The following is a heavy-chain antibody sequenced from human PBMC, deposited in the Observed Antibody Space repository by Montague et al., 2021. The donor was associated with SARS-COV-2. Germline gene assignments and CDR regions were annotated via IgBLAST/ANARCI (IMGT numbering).Heavy chain of an antibody. CDR3: ATQEDPSGWIPGPFDF. D-gene: IGHD6-19*01. CDR1: GGSISSSTYY. J-gene: IGHJ4*02. V-gene: IGHV4-39*01. CDR2: IYYRGST. Sequence: SETLSLTCTVSGGSISSSTYYWAWIRQPPGKGLEWIGSIYYRGSTYYNPSLKSRVFISVDTSKKQLSLTLTSVTAADTAVYYCATQEDPSGWIPGPFDFWGQGTLLSVSS.